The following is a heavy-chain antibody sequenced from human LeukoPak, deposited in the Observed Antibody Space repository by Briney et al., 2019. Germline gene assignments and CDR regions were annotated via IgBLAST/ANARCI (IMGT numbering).Heavy chain of an antibody. V-gene: IGHV4-34*01. Sequence: SETLSLTCAVYGGSFSGYYWSWIRQPPGKGLEWIGEINHSGSTNYNPSLKSRVTISVDTSKNQFSLKLSSVTAADTAVYYCARTLTIFGVVPFAFDIWGQGTMVTVSS. J-gene: IGHJ3*02. CDR1: GGSFSGYY. CDR2: INHSGST. D-gene: IGHD3-3*01. CDR3: ARTLTIFGVVPFAFDI.